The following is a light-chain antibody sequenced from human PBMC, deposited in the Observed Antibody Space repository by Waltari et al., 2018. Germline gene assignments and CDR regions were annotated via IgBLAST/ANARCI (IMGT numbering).Light chain of an antibody. CDR3: QQSYDTPYT. CDR2: AAS. J-gene: IGKJ2*01. Sequence: DIQMTQSPSSLSASVGDRVTITCRASKSISTYLNWYQQKPGKAPKLLIYAASSLQSGVPSRFSGSGSGTEFTLTISSLQPEDFATYNCQQSYDTPYTFGQGTKLEIK. V-gene: IGKV1-39*01. CDR1: KSISTY.